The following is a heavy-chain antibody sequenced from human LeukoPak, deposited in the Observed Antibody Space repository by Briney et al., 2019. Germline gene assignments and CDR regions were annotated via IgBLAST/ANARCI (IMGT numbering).Heavy chain of an antibody. CDR2: INQDESHT. Sequence: GGSLRLSCAASGFTFSHYYMSWVRQAPGKGLEWVANINQDESHTYYVDSVKGRFAISKDNAKHSVYLQMNSLRAEDTAVYYCAKVGWNGWPHDNWGQGTLVTVSS. V-gene: IGHV3-7*01. J-gene: IGHJ4*02. D-gene: IGHD6-19*01. CDR3: AKVGWNGWPHDN. CDR1: GFTFSHYY.